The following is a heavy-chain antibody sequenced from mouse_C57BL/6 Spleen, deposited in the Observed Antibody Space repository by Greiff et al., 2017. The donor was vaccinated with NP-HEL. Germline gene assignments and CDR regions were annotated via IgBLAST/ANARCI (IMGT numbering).Heavy chain of an antibody. J-gene: IGHJ2*01. CDR3: ARWGTGLDY. D-gene: IGHD4-1*01. V-gene: IGHV1-52*01. CDR1: GYTFTSYW. CDR2: IDPSDSET. Sequence: QVQLKESGAELVRPGSSVKLSCKASGYTFTSYWMHWVKQRPIQGLEWIGNIDPSDSETHYNQKFKDKATLTVDKSSSTAYMQLSSLTSEDSAVYYCARWGTGLDYWGQGTTLTVSS.